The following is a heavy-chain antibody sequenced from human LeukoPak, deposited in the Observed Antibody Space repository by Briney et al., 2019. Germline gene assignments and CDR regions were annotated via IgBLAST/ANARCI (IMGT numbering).Heavy chain of an antibody. V-gene: IGHV3-7*01. CDR3: ARILYYYGSGSYYFDY. J-gene: IGHJ4*02. D-gene: IGHD3-10*01. CDR2: IKQDGSEK. CDR1: EFTFSNYW. Sequence: GGSLRLSCAASEFTFSNYWMTWVRQAPGKGLEWVANIKQDGSEKYYVDSVKGRFTISRDNAKNSLYLQMNSLRAEDTAVYYCARILYYYGSGSYYFDYWGQGTLVTVSS.